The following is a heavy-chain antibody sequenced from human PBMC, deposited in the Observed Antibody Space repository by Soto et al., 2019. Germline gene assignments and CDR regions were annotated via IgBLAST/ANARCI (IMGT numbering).Heavy chain of an antibody. J-gene: IGHJ6*02. Sequence: VASVKVSCKASGYTFTSYYMHWVRQAPGQGLEWMGIINPSGGSTSYAQKFQGRVTMTRDTSTSTVYMELSSLRSEDTAVYYCAREGGYYDILTGYYLPDYYYYGMDVWGQGTTVTVSS. CDR3: AREGGYYDILTGYYLPDYYYYGMDV. D-gene: IGHD3-9*01. CDR1: GYTFTSYY. V-gene: IGHV1-46*01. CDR2: INPSGGST.